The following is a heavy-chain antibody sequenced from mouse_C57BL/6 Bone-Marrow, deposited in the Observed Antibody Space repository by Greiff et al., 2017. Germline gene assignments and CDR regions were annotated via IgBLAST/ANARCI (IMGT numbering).Heavy chain of an antibody. Sequence: ESGPGLVQPSQSLSITCTVSGFSLTSYGVHWVRQSPGKGLEWLGVIWRGGSTDYNAAFMSRLSITKDNSKSQVFFKMNSLQADDTAIYYCAKKGSSYDYWYVDVWGTGTTVTVSS. CDR2: IWRGGST. J-gene: IGHJ1*03. CDR1: GFSLTSYG. V-gene: IGHV2-5*01. CDR3: AKKGSSYDYWYVDV. D-gene: IGHD1-1*01.